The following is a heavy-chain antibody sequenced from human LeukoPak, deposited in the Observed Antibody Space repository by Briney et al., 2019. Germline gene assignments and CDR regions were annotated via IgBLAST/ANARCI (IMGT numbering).Heavy chain of an antibody. CDR2: INHNGIT. J-gene: IGHJ4*02. CDR3: ARLPGTNAY. Sequence: SETLSLTCGVSGGSFSGYYWSWIRQPPGKGLEWIGEINHNGITNYNPSLKSRVTISVDTSKKQFSLRLSAVTVADTAVYYCARLPGTNAYWGQGTLVTVSS. V-gene: IGHV4-34*01. D-gene: IGHD6-13*01. CDR1: GGSFSGYY.